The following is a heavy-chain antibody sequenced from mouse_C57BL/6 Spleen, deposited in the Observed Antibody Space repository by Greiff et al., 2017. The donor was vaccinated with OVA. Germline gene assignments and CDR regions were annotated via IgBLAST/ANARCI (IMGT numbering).Heavy chain of an antibody. D-gene: IGHD1-1*01. CDR3: ARGIPITTVGYFDV. V-gene: IGHV1-26*01. CDR2: INPNNGGT. Sequence: VQLKQSGPELVKPGASVKISCKASGYTFTDYYMNWVKQSHGKSLEWIGDINPNNGGTSYNQKFKGKATLTVDKSSSTAYMELRSLTSEDSAVYYCARGIPITTVGYFDVWGTGTTVTVSS. CDR1: GYTFTDYY. J-gene: IGHJ1*03.